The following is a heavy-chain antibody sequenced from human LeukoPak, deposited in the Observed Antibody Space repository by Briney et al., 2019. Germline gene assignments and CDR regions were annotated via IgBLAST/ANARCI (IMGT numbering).Heavy chain of an antibody. J-gene: IGHJ5*02. V-gene: IGHV4-59*01. CDR3: ARGYYYDSSGFYNWFDP. CDR1: GGSISNYY. CDR2: IYYSGHT. Sequence: PSETLSLTCTVSGGSISNYYWSWIRQPPGKGLEWIGYIYYSGHTNYNPSLKSRVTISVDTSKNQFSLRLSSVTAADTAVYYCARGYYYDSSGFYNWFDPWGQGTLVTVSS. D-gene: IGHD3-22*01.